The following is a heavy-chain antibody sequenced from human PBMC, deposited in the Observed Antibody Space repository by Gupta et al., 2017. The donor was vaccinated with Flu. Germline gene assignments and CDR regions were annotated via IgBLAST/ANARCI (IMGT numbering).Heavy chain of an antibody. J-gene: IGHJ6*02. Sequence: LEGIGYIYYSGSTNYNPSLKSRVTISVDTSKNQFSLKLSSVTAADTAVYYCARAGPGYSYGYYSPREYGMDVWGQGTTVTVSS. CDR2: IYYSGST. V-gene: IGHV4-59*01. CDR3: ARAGPGYSYGYYSPREYGMDV. D-gene: IGHD5-18*01.